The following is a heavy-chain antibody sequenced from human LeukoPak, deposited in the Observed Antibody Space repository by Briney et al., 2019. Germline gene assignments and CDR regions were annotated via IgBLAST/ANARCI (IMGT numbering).Heavy chain of an antibody. CDR1: GFIFSNYA. CDR2: TSYDGTNE. J-gene: IGHJ4*02. Sequence: GGSLRLSCVASGFIFSNYAMYWVRQAPGKGLEWVAVTSYDGTNEYYADSVKGRFTIFRDSSETTLSLQMNSLRTEDTAVYYCARGPPTTVTTNYLNYWGQGTLVTVSS. D-gene: IGHD4-11*01. V-gene: IGHV3-30-3*01. CDR3: ARGPPTTVTTNYLNY.